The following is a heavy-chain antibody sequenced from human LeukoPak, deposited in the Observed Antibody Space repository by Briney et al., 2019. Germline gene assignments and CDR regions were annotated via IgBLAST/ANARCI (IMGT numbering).Heavy chain of an antibody. CDR2: IWLDGSEE. Sequence: PGRSLRLSCAASGYTFSKYGMHWVRQAPGKGLEWVAIIWLDGSEEYYADSVKGRFTISRDNSKNTLYLQMNSLRAEDTAVYYCAKDGDWYDSSGYYSYFDYWGQGTLVTVSS. CDR1: GYTFSKYG. CDR3: AKDGDWYDSSGYYSYFDY. D-gene: IGHD3-22*01. J-gene: IGHJ4*02. V-gene: IGHV3-33*06.